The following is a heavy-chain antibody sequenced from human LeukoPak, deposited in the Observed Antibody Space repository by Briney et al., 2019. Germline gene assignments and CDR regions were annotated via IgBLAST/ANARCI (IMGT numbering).Heavy chain of an antibody. V-gene: IGHV3-23*01. Sequence: PGGSLRLSCAASGFTFDDYAMTWVRQAPGKGLEWVSTISGSGDSTHYADSVKGRFTVSRDNSKNMLYLQMNSLRVEDTAIYYCVKGCSYTSCYTSDYWGQGTLVTVSS. CDR3: VKGCSYTSCYTSDY. D-gene: IGHD2-2*02. CDR1: GFTFDDYA. J-gene: IGHJ4*02. CDR2: ISGSGDST.